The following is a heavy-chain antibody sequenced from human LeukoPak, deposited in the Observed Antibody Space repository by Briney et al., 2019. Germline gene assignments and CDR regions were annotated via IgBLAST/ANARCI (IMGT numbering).Heavy chain of an antibody. CDR2: ISGSGGST. J-gene: IGHJ4*02. CDR3: AREGRGYSYGYLEPAYDY. CDR1: GFTFSTFA. D-gene: IGHD5-18*01. Sequence: PGGSLRLSCAASGFTFSTFAMIWVRQPPGKGLEWVSAISGSGGSTYYADSVKGRFTISRDNSKNTLYLQMNSLRAEDTAVYYCAREGRGYSYGYLEPAYDYWGQGTLVTVSS. V-gene: IGHV3-23*01.